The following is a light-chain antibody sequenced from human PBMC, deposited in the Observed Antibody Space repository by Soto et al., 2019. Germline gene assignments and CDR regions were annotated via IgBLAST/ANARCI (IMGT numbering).Light chain of an antibody. CDR2: AAS. CDR1: QGISNY. V-gene: IGKV1-27*01. CDR3: QKYDSAPWT. Sequence: DIQMTQSPSSLSASVGDSVTITCRASQGISNYLAWYQQKPGTVPKLLIYAASTLQSGVPSRFSGSGSGTDFTLTIISLQPADVATYYCQKYDSAPWTFGQGTKVEIK. J-gene: IGKJ1*01.